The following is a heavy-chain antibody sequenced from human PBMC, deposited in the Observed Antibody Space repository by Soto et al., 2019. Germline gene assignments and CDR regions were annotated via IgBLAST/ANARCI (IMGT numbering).Heavy chain of an antibody. Sequence: QVQLVQSGAEVKKPGSSVKVSCKASGGTFSIYTLSWVRQAPGPGLEWMGRIIPILGIANYAQKYQRRVTLTADKSTSTAYMELSSLRSADTAVYYCARGQQLLTAEYFQHWGQGTLVTVSS. CDR3: ARGQQLLTAEYFQH. J-gene: IGHJ1*01. D-gene: IGHD6-13*01. V-gene: IGHV1-69*02. CDR2: IIPILGIA. CDR1: GGTFSIYT.